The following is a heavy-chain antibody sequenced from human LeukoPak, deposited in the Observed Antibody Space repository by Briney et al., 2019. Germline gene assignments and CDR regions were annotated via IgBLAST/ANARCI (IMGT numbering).Heavy chain of an antibody. CDR1: GGSISSNNYY. Sequence: SETLSLTCTVSGGSISSNNYYWGWIRQPPGKGLQWIGSIYYSGSTYYNPSLKSRVTISVDASKNQFSLKLSSVTAADTAVYYCARSSPGRYCSSTSCYSSAFDIWGQGTMLTVPS. CDR2: IYYSGST. D-gene: IGHD2-2*01. CDR3: ARSSPGRYCSSTSCYSSAFDI. J-gene: IGHJ3*02. V-gene: IGHV4-39*01.